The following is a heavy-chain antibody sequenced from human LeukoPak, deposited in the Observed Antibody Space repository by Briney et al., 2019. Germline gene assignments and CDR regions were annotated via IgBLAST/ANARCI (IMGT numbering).Heavy chain of an antibody. CDR3: ARGPPTHRIAARSFDY. CDR1: SASISSSPYF. V-gene: IGHV4-39*02. Sequence: SETLSLTCTVSSASISSSPYFWGWIRQSPGQGLEWIGSISYSGTTYYNPSLKSRVTISVDTSKNHFSLKLRSVTAADTAVYYCARGPPTHRIAARSFDYWGQGTLVTVSS. D-gene: IGHD6-6*01. J-gene: IGHJ4*02. CDR2: ISYSGTT.